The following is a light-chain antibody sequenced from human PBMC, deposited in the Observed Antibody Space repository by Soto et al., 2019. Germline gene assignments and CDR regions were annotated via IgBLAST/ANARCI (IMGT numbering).Light chain of an antibody. J-gene: IGKJ4*01. Sequence: EIVLTQSPATLSLSPGERATLSCRASRSISSQLAWYQQKPGQAPRLLMYDVSNRATAIPARFSGSGSVTDFTLTNSGLVPEDFVVYYCQQSSDWPLSFGGGTKVEIK. CDR2: DVS. CDR3: QQSSDWPLS. CDR1: RSISSQ. V-gene: IGKV3-11*01.